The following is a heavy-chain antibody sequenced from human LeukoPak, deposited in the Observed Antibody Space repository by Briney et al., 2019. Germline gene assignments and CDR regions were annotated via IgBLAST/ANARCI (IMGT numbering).Heavy chain of an antibody. J-gene: IGHJ4*02. V-gene: IGHV3-21*04. CDR2: ITRNNYI. CDR1: GFTFSSYG. CDR3: AKSPGYSSSWYDY. Sequence: GGSLRLSCAASGFTFSSYGMHWVRQAPGKGLEWVSSITRNNYIYYADPVKGRFTFSRDNSKNTLYLQMNSLRAEDTAVYYCAKSPGYSSSWYDYWGQGTLVTVSS. D-gene: IGHD6-13*01.